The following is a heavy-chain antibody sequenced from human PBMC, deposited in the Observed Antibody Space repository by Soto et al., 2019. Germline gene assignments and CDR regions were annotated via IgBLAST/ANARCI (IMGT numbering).Heavy chain of an antibody. V-gene: IGHV3-43*02. CDR1: GFTFDDYA. J-gene: IGHJ6*02. Sequence: ASVKVSCAASGFTFDDYAMHWVRQAPGKGLEWVSLISGDGGSTYYADSVKGRFTISRDNSKNSLYLQMNSLRTEDTALYYCAKDMSYDFWSGTHYYGMDVWGQGTTVTVSS. CDR3: AKDMSYDFWSGTHYYGMDV. D-gene: IGHD3-3*01. CDR2: ISGDGGST.